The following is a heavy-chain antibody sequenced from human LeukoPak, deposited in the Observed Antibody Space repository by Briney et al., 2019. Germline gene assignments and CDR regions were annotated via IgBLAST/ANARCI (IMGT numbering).Heavy chain of an antibody. CDR3: ARDRWGATELDY. V-gene: IGHV4-39*06. D-gene: IGHD5-12*01. Sequence: PSETLSLTCTVSGGSISSSSHYWGWIRQPPGKGLEWIGSIYYSGSTNYNPSLKSRVTISVDTSKNQFPLKLSSVTAADTAVYYCARDRWGATELDYWGQGTLVTVSS. CDR2: IYYSGST. J-gene: IGHJ4*02. CDR1: GGSISSSSHY.